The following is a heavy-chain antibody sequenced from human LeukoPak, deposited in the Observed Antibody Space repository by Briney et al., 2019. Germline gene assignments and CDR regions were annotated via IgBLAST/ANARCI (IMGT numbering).Heavy chain of an antibody. D-gene: IGHD5-18*01. CDR3: ARPVRGYAQLGGDY. J-gene: IGHJ4*02. V-gene: IGHV3-48*03. Sequence: SGGSLRLSCAASGFTFSSYEMNWVRQAPGKGLKWVSYISSSGSTIYYADSVKGRFTISRANAKNSLNLQMNSLRAEDTAVYYCARPVRGYAQLGGDYWGQGTLVTVSS. CDR2: ISSSGSTI. CDR1: GFTFSSYE.